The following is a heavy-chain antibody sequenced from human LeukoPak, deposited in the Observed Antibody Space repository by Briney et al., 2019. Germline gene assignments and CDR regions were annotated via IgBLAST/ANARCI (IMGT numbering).Heavy chain of an antibody. J-gene: IGHJ3*02. CDR1: GGSISSYY. CDR3: ARVYYDSSGAFDI. D-gene: IGHD3-22*01. CDR2: IYYSGST. V-gene: IGHV4-59*01. Sequence: SETLSLTCTVSGGSISSYYWSWIRQPPGKGLEWIGYIYYSGSTNYNPSLKSRATISVDTSKNQFSLKLSSVTAADTAVYYCARVYYDSSGAFDIWGQGTMVTVSS.